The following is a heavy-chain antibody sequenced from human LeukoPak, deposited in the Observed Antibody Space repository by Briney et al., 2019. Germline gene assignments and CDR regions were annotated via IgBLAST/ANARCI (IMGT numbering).Heavy chain of an antibody. CDR3: AKVSPGTRAFDI. V-gene: IGHV3-30*18. CDR2: ISYDGSNK. D-gene: IGHD2-2*01. Sequence: GGSLRLSCAAPGFTFSNYGMHWVHQAPGKGLEWVAVISYDGSNKYYADSVKGRLTVSRDNSKNTLFLQMNSLRAEDTAVYYCAKVSPGTRAFDIWGQGTMVTVSS. CDR1: GFTFSNYG. J-gene: IGHJ3*02.